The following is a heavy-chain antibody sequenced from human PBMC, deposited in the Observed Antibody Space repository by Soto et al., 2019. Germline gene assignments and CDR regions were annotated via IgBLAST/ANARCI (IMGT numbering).Heavy chain of an antibody. J-gene: IGHJ5*02. CDR1: GYSISNGYY. V-gene: IGHV4-38-2*01. CDR2: IYRSGNT. D-gene: IGHD3-22*01. Sequence: PSETLSLTCAVSGYSISNGYYWGWIRQPPGKGLEWIGSIYRSGNTYYNPSLKSRVTISVDTSKNQFSLKLSSVTAADTAVYSCARAYYYEAAGWFDPWGPGTLVTVSS. CDR3: ARAYYYEAAGWFDP.